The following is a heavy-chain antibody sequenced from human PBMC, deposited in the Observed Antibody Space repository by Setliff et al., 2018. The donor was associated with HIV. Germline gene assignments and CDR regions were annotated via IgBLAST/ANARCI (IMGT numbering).Heavy chain of an antibody. J-gene: IGHJ3*02. CDR1: GFTFSNAW. V-gene: IGHV3-15*01. CDR3: TTEGYSYGHHAFDI. CDR2: IKSKTNGGTT. D-gene: IGHD5-18*01. Sequence: PVGSLRLSSAASGFTFSNAWMSWVRQAPGKGLEWVGRIKSKTNGGTTDYPAPVKGRFTISRDDSKNTLYLQMNSLKSEDTAVYYCTTEGYSYGHHAFDIWGQGTMVTVSS.